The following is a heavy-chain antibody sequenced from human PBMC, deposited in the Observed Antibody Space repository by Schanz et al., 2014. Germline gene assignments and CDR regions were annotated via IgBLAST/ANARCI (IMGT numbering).Heavy chain of an antibody. CDR2: IGGSDGNT. V-gene: IGHV1-18*01. J-gene: IGHJ4*02. CDR3: ARFVSLYEDF. Sequence: QVRLVQSGAELKMPGATVKVSCKASGYTFTRSGISWVRQAPGQGLEWMGWIGGSDGNTNFAQKFQGRVTMTTDTSTSTVYMELRSLRSDDTAVYYCARFVSLYEDFWGQGTLVTVSS. D-gene: IGHD3-10*01. CDR1: GYTFTRSG.